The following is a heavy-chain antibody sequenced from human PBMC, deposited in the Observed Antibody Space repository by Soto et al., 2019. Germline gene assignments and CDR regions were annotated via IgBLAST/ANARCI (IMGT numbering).Heavy chain of an antibody. CDR3: AREMVRGVITYYYYGMDV. CDR1: GYTFTSYY. Sequence: QVQLVQSGAEVKKPGASVKVSCKASGYTFTSYYMHWVRQAPGQGLEWMGIINPSGGSTSYAQKFRGRVTMTRDTSTSTVYMELSSLRSEDTAVYYCAREMVRGVITYYYYGMDVWGQGTTVTVSS. CDR2: INPSGGST. J-gene: IGHJ6*02. V-gene: IGHV1-46*01. D-gene: IGHD3-10*01.